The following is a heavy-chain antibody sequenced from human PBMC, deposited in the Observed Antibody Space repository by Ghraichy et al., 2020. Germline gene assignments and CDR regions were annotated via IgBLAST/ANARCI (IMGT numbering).Heavy chain of an antibody. Sequence: GGSLRLSCAVSGFTFSSYAMHWVRQAPGKGLEWVAVIASDGGTEKYADSVKGRFTVSRDNSKNTLYLEMHSLRVEDTAVYFCARGCCSDRPRVFDSWGQGALVTVSS. CDR2: IASDGGTE. CDR3: ARGCCSDRPRVFDS. CDR1: GFTFSSYA. V-gene: IGHV3-30*04. D-gene: IGHD6-19*01. J-gene: IGHJ4*02.